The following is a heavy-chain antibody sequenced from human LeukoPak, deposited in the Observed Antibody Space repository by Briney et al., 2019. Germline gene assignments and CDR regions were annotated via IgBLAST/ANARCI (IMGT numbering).Heavy chain of an antibody. CDR2: ISGYNGKT. Sequence: ASVMVSCKASGYTFNTYGITWVRQAPGQGLEWMGWISGYNGKTKYAQKLQDRVTMTTDTSTSTAYMELRSLRSDDTAVYYCARVFGGSYFGVLYYYYMDVWGKGTTVTISS. J-gene: IGHJ6*03. CDR3: ARVFGGSYFGVLYYYYMDV. CDR1: GYTFNTYG. D-gene: IGHD1-26*01. V-gene: IGHV1-18*01.